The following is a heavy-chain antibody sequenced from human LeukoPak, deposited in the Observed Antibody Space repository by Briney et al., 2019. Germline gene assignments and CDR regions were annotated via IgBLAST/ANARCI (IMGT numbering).Heavy chain of an antibody. D-gene: IGHD5-18*01. Sequence: GASVTVSCKVSGYTLTELSMHWVRQAPGQGLEWMGWINPNSGGTNYAQKFQGRVTMTRDTSISTAYMELSSLRSEDTAVYYCARDLTRYSYGTWFDPWGQGTLVTVSS. J-gene: IGHJ5*02. V-gene: IGHV1-2*02. CDR2: INPNSGGT. CDR3: ARDLTRYSYGTWFDP. CDR1: GYTLTELS.